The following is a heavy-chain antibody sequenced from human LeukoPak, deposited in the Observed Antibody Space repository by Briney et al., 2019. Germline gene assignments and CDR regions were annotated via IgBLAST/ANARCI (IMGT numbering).Heavy chain of an antibody. D-gene: IGHD5-18*01. CDR1: GFTFSSYA. CDR2: ISGSGGST. J-gene: IGHJ4*02. V-gene: IGHV3-23*01. Sequence: GGSLRLSCAASGFTFSSYAMSWVRQAPGKGLEWVSAISGSGGSTYYADSVKGRFTISRDNSKNTLYLQMNSLRAEDTAVYYCAKEPGYSYGYGEDHFDYWGQGTLVTVSS. CDR3: AKEPGYSYGYGEDHFDY.